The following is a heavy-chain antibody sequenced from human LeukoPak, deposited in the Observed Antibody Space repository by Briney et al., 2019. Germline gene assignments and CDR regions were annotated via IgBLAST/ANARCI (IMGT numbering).Heavy chain of an antibody. D-gene: IGHD3-22*01. CDR1: GGSFSGYY. J-gene: IGHJ4*02. V-gene: IGHV4-34*01. CDR2: INHSGST. CDR3: ARALDYYDSNGYYGLDY. Sequence: SETLSLTCAVYGGSFSGYYWSWIRQPPGKGLEWIGEINHSGSTNYNPSLKSRVTISVDTSKNQFSLKLSSVTAAGTAVYYCARALDYYDSNGYYGLDYWGQGTLVTVSS.